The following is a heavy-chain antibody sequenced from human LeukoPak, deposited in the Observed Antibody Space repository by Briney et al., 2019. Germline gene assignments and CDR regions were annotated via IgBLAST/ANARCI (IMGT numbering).Heavy chain of an antibody. CDR3: AKEGVNYFDY. CDR2: ISWNSGSI. CDR1: GFTSDDYA. V-gene: IGHV3-9*02. J-gene: IGHJ4*02. Sequence: GRSLRLSCAASGFTSDDYAMHWVRQAPGKGLEWVSGISWNSGSIGYADSVKGRFTISRDNAKNSLYLQMNSLRAEDTALYYCAKEGVNYFDYWGQGTLVTVSS. D-gene: IGHD3-16*01.